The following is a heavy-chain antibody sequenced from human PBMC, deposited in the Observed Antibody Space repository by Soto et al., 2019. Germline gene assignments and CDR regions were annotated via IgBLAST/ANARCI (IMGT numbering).Heavy chain of an antibody. CDR3: ASPRSGYYWGYFDY. CDR2: ISYDGSNK. J-gene: IGHJ4*02. V-gene: IGHV3-30*03. D-gene: IGHD3-22*01. CDR1: GFTFSSYG. Sequence: GGSLRLSCAASGFTFSSYGMHWVRQAPGKGLEWVAVISYDGSNKYYADSVKGRFTISRDNSKNTLYLQMNSLRAEDTAVHYCASPRSGYYWGYFDYWGQGTLVTVSS.